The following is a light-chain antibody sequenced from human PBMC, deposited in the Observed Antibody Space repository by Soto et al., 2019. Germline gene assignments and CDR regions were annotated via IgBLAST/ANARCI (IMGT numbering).Light chain of an antibody. Sequence: DLQMTQSPSTLSASVGDRVTITCRASQSVDTCLAWYQQKPGKAPHLLIYKASSLEAGVPSRFSRSGSVTQFTLTISTLQPDYFAADYCQQYYRYPWTFGQGTKVEIK. CDR1: QSVDTC. J-gene: IGKJ1*01. CDR2: KAS. CDR3: QQYYRYPWT. V-gene: IGKV1-5*03.